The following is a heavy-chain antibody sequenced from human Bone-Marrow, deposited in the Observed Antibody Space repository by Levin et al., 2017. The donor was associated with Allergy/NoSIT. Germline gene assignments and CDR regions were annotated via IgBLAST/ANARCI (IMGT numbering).Heavy chain of an antibody. CDR2: ISSSSSYI. J-gene: IGHJ4*02. Sequence: LSLTCAASGFTFSSYSMNWVRQAPGKGLEWVSSISSSSSYIYYADSVKGRFTISRDNAKNSLYLQMNSLRAEDTAVYYCARDLTYRTPPYYDMLGAWGQGTLVTVSS. D-gene: IGHD3-9*01. CDR3: ARDLTYRTPPYYDMLGA. CDR1: GFTFSSYS. V-gene: IGHV3-21*01.